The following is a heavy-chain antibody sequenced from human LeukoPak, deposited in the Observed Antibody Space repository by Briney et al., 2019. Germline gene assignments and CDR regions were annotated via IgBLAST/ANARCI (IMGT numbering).Heavy chain of an antibody. V-gene: IGHV3-53*01. Sequence: GGSLRLSCAASGFTVSSNYMSWVRQAPGKGLEWVSVIYSGGSTYYANSVKGRFTLSRDNSKDTLYLQMNNLRVDDTAVYYCAKERGTGYSSSWYSWFDPWGQGTLVTVSS. CDR1: GFTVSSNY. J-gene: IGHJ5*02. D-gene: IGHD6-13*01. CDR2: IYSGGST. CDR3: AKERGTGYSSSWYSWFDP.